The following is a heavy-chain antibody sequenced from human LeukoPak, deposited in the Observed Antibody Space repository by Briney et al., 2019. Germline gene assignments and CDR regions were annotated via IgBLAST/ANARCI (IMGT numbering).Heavy chain of an antibody. CDR1: GFTFSSYS. Sequence: PGGSLRLSRAASGFTFSSYSMNWVRQAPGKGLEWVSSISSSSSYIYYADSVKGRFTISRENAKNSLYLQMNSLRAEDTAVYYCARDSTPYDSSGYCYDYWGQGTLVTVSS. CDR3: ARDSTPYDSSGYCYDY. CDR2: ISSSSSYI. V-gene: IGHV3-21*01. J-gene: IGHJ4*02. D-gene: IGHD3-22*01.